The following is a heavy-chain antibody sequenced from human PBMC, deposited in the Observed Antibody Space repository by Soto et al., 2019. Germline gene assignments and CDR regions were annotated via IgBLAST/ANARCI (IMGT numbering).Heavy chain of an antibody. V-gene: IGHV4-34*01. J-gene: IGHJ3*02. Sequence: QVQLQQWGAGLLKPSETLSLTCAVYGGSFSGYYWSWIRQPPGKGLEWIGEVNHSGSTNYNPSLKSRVTTSVDTSKNQFSLKLSSVTAADTAVYYCARSVKQRHDAFDIWGQGTMVTVSS. CDR3: ARSVKQRHDAFDI. D-gene: IGHD6-25*01. CDR2: VNHSGST. CDR1: GGSFSGYY.